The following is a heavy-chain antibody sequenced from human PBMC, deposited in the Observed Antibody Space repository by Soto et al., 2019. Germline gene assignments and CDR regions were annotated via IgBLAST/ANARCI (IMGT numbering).Heavy chain of an antibody. J-gene: IGHJ3*02. Sequence: SETLSLTCPVSGVSVTSSTYYWGWVRQPPGKGLQWIGSIRYGESTYYNPSLKRRVPVSVARSQHPISLQLTSVTAPPTAFYYCASARGPRERNALNIWGQETLVT. D-gene: IGHD6-25*01. V-gene: IGHV4-39*01. CDR1: GVSVTSSTYY. CDR2: IRYGEST. CDR3: ASARGPRERNALNI.